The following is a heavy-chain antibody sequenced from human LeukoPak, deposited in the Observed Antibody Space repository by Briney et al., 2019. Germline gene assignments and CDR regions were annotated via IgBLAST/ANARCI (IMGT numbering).Heavy chain of an antibody. CDR2: ISSSGSTI. Sequence: GGSLRLSCAASRFTFSSYEMNWVRQAPGKGLEWVSYISSSGSTIYYADSVKGRFTISRDNAKNSLYLQMNSLRAEDTAVYYCARDPIDYGMDVWGKGTTVTVSS. CDR3: ARDPIDYGMDV. CDR1: RFTFSSYE. V-gene: IGHV3-48*03. J-gene: IGHJ6*04.